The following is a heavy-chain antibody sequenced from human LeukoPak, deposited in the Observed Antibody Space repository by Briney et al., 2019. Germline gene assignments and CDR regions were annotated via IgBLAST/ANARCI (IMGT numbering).Heavy chain of an antibody. CDR1: GGSFSGYY. Sequence: SETLSLTCAVYGGSFSGYYWSWIRQPPGKGLEWIGEINHSGSTNYNPSLKSRVTISVDTSKNQFSLKLSSVTAADTAVYYCARHFPTYYYGSGSYKFDPWGQGTLVTVSS. CDR2: INHSGST. D-gene: IGHD3-10*01. V-gene: IGHV4-34*01. CDR3: ARHFPTYYYGSGSYKFDP. J-gene: IGHJ5*02.